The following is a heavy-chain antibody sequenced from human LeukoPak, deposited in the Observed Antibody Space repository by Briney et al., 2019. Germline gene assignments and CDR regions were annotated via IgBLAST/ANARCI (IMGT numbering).Heavy chain of an antibody. CDR2: IYSGGIT. CDR3: ARDGPGRYRSSWHGGAFDI. CDR1: GFTVSSSY. V-gene: IGHV3-53*01. D-gene: IGHD6-13*01. J-gene: IGHJ3*02. Sequence: HPGGSLRLSCAASGFTVSSSYVSWVRQAPGKGLEWVSGIYSGGITYYADSVKGRFTFSRDNSKNTLYLQMNSLRVDDTAVYYCARDGPGRYRSSWHGGAFDIWGQGTMVTVSS.